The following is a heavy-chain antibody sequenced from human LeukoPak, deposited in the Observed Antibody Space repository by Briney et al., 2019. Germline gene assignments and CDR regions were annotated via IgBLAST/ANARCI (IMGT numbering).Heavy chain of an antibody. J-gene: IGHJ4*02. D-gene: IGHD3-22*01. Sequence: PGGSLRLSCAASGFTFSSYGMHWVRQAPGKGLEWVAFISFDGSNMYYEDSVKGRFTISRDNSKNTLYLQMNSLRAEDTAVYYCAKDQYYYDSSGYPDYWGQGTLVTVSS. V-gene: IGHV3-30*18. CDR1: GFTFSSYG. CDR3: AKDQYYYDSSGYPDY. CDR2: ISFDGSNM.